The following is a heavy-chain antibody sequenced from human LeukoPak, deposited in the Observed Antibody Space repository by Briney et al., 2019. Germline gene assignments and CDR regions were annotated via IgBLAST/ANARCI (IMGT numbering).Heavy chain of an antibody. CDR2: ISDSRSST. CDR3: AKYFYDYSYYGMDV. J-gene: IGHJ6*02. CDR1: GLTFSSHA. Sequence: GGSLRLSCAASGLTFSSHAMSWVRQAPGKGLEWVSTISDSRSSTYYADSVKGRFTISRDNSKNTVYLQMNSLRAKDTAVYYCAKYFYDYSYYGMDVWGQGTTVTVSS. D-gene: IGHD3-10*01. V-gene: IGHV3-23*01.